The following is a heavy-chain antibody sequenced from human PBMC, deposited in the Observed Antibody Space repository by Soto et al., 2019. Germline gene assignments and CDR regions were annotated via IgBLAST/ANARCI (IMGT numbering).Heavy chain of an antibody. CDR2: IYYSGST. Sequence: PSETLSLTCTVSGGSINIGGSYWSWLRQHPGKGREWIGYIYYSGSTFYNPSLKSRVTISFDTAKNQFSLKLNSVTAADTAVYYCARTAWQFFDYWGQEPWSPSPQ. J-gene: IGHJ4*01. CDR3: ARTAWQFFDY. CDR1: GGSINIGGSY. D-gene: IGHD2-21*02. V-gene: IGHV4-31*03.